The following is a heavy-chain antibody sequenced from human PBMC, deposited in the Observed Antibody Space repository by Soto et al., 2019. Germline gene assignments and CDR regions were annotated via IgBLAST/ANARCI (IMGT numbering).Heavy chain of an antibody. V-gene: IGHV1-3*01. CDR2: TNDGSRNT. J-gene: IGHJ6*02. Sequence: QVQLVQSGAEVKKPGASVKISCKASGYSFSSHAMHWVRPAPGQRLEWMGWTNDGSRNTKYSQKFQDRVTINRDTPASTAYMELSSLGSEDTAVYYCARDDSGSGNYFYYCGMDVWGQGTTVTVSS. D-gene: IGHD5-12*01. CDR1: GYSFSSHA. CDR3: ARDDSGSGNYFYYCGMDV.